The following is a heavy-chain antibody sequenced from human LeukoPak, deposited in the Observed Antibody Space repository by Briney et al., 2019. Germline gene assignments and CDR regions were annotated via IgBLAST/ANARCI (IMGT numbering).Heavy chain of an antibody. V-gene: IGHV3-53*01. Sequence: GGSLRLSCAASGFTFSSYSMNWVRQAPGKGLECVSVIYSGGNTYYADSVKGRFTISRDNSKNTLYLQMNSLRAEDTAVYYCARGSRWWSFDYWGQGTLVTVSS. CDR3: ARGSRWWSFDY. CDR1: GFTFSSYS. J-gene: IGHJ4*02. D-gene: IGHD2-15*01. CDR2: IYSGGNT.